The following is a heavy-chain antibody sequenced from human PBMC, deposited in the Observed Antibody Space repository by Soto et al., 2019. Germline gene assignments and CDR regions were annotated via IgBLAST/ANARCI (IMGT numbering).Heavy chain of an antibody. V-gene: IGHV3-33*01. CDR3: ARGRGIAAAGGYWFDP. CDR2: IWYDGSNK. J-gene: IGHJ5*02. CDR1: GFTFSSYG. D-gene: IGHD6-13*01. Sequence: QVQLVESGGGVVQPGRSLRLSCAASGFTFSSYGMHWVRQAPGKGLEWVAVIWYDGSNKYYADSVKGRFTISRGNSKNTQELQLNSRRAEDTAVYYCARGRGIAAAGGYWFDPWGKGTLVTVSS.